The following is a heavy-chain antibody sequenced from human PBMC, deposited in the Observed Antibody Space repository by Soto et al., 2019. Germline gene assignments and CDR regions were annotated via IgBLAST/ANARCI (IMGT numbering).Heavy chain of an antibody. CDR2: ISYDGSNK. J-gene: IGHJ4*02. V-gene: IGHV3-30*18. D-gene: IGHD1-26*01. CDR3: AKGWEEVGWELRAPFDY. Sequence: QVQLVESGGGVVQPGRSLRLSCAASGFTFSSYGMQWVRQAPGKGLEWVAVISYDGSNKYYADSVKGRFTIYRDNSKNTLYLQMNSLRAEDTAVYYCAKGWEEVGWELRAPFDYWGQATLVTVSS. CDR1: GFTFSSYG.